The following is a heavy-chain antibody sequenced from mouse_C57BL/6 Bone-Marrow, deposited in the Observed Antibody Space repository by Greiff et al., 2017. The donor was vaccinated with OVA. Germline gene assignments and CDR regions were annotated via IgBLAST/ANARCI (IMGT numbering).Heavy chain of an antibody. CDR3: ARSCTTVVGFDY. D-gene: IGHD1-1*01. CDR2: IYPRSGNT. Sequence: VMLVESGAELARPGASVKLSCKASGYTFTSYGISWVKQRTGQGLEWIGEIYPRSGNTYYNEKFKGKATLTADKSSSTAYMELRSLTSEDSAVYFCARSCTTVVGFDYWGQGTTLTVSS. CDR1: GYTFTSYG. J-gene: IGHJ2*01. V-gene: IGHV1-81*01.